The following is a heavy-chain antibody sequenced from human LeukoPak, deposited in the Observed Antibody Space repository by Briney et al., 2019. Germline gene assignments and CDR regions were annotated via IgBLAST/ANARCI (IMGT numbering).Heavy chain of an antibody. CDR1: GGSISSGGYY. V-gene: IGHV4-31*03. Sequence: SETLSLTCTVSGGSISSGGYYWSWIRQHPGKCLGWIGYIYYSGSTYYNPSLKSRVTISVDTSKNQFSLKLSSVTAADTAVYYCARSITMVRGVIDRFDYWGQGTLVTVSS. CDR2: IYYSGST. J-gene: IGHJ4*02. D-gene: IGHD3-10*01. CDR3: ARSITMVRGVIDRFDY.